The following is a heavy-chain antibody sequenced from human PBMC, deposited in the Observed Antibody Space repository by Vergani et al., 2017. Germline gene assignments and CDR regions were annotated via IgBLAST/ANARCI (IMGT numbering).Heavy chain of an antibody. CDR2: TRYDGIVE. D-gene: IGHD2-15*01. V-gene: IGHV3-30*02. CDR1: GFTFTNYG. J-gene: IGHJ4*02. Sequence: QVQLVESGGGVVQPGGSLRLSCAASGFTFTNYGMHWVRQAPGNGLEWVAFTRYDGIVEYYGDSVRGRFTISRDNSKNTLYLQMNRLRPEDTAVYYCATAGAAYCRGASCYDFFEYWGQGTLVTVAS. CDR3: ATAGAAYCRGASCYDFFEY.